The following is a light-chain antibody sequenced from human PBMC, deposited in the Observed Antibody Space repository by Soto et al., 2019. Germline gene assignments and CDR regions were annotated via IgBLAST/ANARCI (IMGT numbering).Light chain of an antibody. J-gene: IGLJ2*01. V-gene: IGLV2-14*01. CDR3: SAYTTSRTL. Sequence: QSVLTQPASVSGSPGQSITISCTGTSSDIGGSKFVSWYKQSPGRAPKLIIYDVNNRPSGVSNRFSGSKSGNTASLTISGLQAEDEADYYCSAYTTSRTLFGGGTKVTV. CDR1: SSDIGGSKF. CDR2: DVN.